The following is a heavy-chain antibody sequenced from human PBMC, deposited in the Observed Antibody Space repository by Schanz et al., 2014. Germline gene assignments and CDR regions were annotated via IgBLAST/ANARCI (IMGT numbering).Heavy chain of an antibody. CDR3: VKTDAGWRFDY. Sequence: EVQLVESGGGLVQPGGSLRLSCATSGFTFTTFAMTWVRQAPGKGLEWVSGINDRGDGTNYGDSVRGRFTISRDNSRNKVYLQMNNVVVDDTATYYCVKTDAGWRFDYWGQGTLVIVSS. J-gene: IGHJ4*02. CDR1: GFTFTTFA. CDR2: INDRGDGT. V-gene: IGHV3-23*04. D-gene: IGHD6-19*01.